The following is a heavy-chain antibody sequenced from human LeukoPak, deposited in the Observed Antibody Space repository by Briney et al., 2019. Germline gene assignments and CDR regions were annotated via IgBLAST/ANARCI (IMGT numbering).Heavy chain of an antibody. CDR2: ISGSGGST. D-gene: IGHD6-13*01. CDR1: GFTFSSYA. J-gene: IGHJ5*01. CDR3: AKDRSSSWYSNWFDS. Sequence: GGSLRLSCAASGFTFSSYAMSWVRQAPGKGPEWVSAISGSGGSTYYADSVKGRFTISRDNSKNTLYLQMNSLRAEDTAVYYSAKDRSSSWYSNWFDSWGQGTLVTVSS. V-gene: IGHV3-23*01.